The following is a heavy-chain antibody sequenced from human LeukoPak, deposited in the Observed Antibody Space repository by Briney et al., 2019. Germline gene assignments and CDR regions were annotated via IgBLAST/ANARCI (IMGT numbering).Heavy chain of an antibody. CDR2: ISSSSSYI. CDR3: ARAGYSGSFGDLDY. J-gene: IGHJ4*02. D-gene: IGHD1-26*01. CDR1: GFTFSSYS. Sequence: KAGGSLRLSCAASGFTFSSYSMNWVRQAPGKGLEWVSSISSSSSYIYYADSVKGRFTISRDNAKNSLYLQMNSLRAEDTAVYYCARAGYSGSFGDLDYWGQGTLVTVSS. V-gene: IGHV3-21*01.